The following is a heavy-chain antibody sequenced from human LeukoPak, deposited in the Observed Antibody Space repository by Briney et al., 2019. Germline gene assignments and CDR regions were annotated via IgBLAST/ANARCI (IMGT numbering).Heavy chain of an antibody. CDR1: GYTFTGYY. CDR3: ARDTGITIFGVVTREYNWFDP. V-gene: IGHV1-2*02. Sequence: PSVKVSCKASGYTFTGYYMHWVRQAPGQGLEWMGWINPNSGGTNYAQKFQGRVTMTRDTSISTAYMELSRLRSDDTAVYYCARDTGITIFGVVTREYNWFDPWGQGTLVTVSS. CDR2: INPNSGGT. J-gene: IGHJ5*02. D-gene: IGHD3-3*01.